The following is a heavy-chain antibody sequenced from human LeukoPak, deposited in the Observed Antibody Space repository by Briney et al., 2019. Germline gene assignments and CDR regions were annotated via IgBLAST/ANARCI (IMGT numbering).Heavy chain of an antibody. CDR2: ISSSSSYI. J-gene: IGHJ4*02. CDR1: GFTFSSYS. V-gene: IGHV3-21*01. Sequence: GGSLRLSCAASGFTFSSYSMNWVRQDPGKGREWVSSISSSSSYIYYADSVKGRFTISRDNAKNSLYLQMNSLRAEDTAVYYCARAEVDSNEYYVSCDYSGQGTLVTVSS. D-gene: IGHD3-22*01. CDR3: ARAEVDSNEYYVSCDY.